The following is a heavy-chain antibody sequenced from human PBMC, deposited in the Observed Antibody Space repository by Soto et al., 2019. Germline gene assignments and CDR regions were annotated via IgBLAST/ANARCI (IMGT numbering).Heavy chain of an antibody. J-gene: IGHJ4*02. Sequence: ASVKVSCKASGGTFSSYAISWVRQAPGQGLEWMGGIIPIFGTANYAQKFQGRVTITADESTSTAYMELSSLRSEDTAVYYCERGDIVVVPAATLDYWGQGTLVTVSS. V-gene: IGHV1-69*13. CDR1: GGTFSSYA. CDR3: ERGDIVVVPAATLDY. CDR2: IIPIFGTA. D-gene: IGHD2-2*01.